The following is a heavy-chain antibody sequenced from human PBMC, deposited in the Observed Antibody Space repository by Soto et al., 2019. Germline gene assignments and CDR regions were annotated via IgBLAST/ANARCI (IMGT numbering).Heavy chain of an antibody. CDR1: GYTFTDFY. J-gene: IGHJ5*02. CDR3: ATGTKGTTGWYHP. D-gene: IGHD1-1*01. CDR2: INPKSGAT. V-gene: IGHV1-2*02. Sequence: QVQLVQSGTEVKKPGASVTVSCKSSGYTFTDFYLHWLRQAPGQGLEWMGWINPKSGATTSSQKFQGRVTMSRATSFSTAYMELTRLTSDDSAVYYCATGTKGTTGWYHPWGQGTRVTVSS.